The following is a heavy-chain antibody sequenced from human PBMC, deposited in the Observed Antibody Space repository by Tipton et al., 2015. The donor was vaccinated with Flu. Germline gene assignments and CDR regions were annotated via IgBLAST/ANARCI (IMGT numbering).Heavy chain of an antibody. V-gene: IGHV3-11*06. CDR3: ARDRGPTTNWYYDL. Sequence: SLRLSCAASGFTFSDHYMTWIRQAPGKGLEWVSYISSNSVHTNYADSVKGRFTVSRDNAKNSLYLQMSSLRGEDTAVYYCARDRGPTTNWYYDLWGRGTLVTVSS. CDR2: ISSNSVHT. CDR1: GFTFSDHY. J-gene: IGHJ2*01. D-gene: IGHD5-12*01.